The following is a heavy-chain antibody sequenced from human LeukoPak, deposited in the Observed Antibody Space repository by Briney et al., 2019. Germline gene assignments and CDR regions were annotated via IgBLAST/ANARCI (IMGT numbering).Heavy chain of an antibody. CDR1: GGTIISYY. D-gene: IGHD2-15*01. Sequence: SETLSLTCAVPGGTIISYYKSWIRQPPGKGLEWIGYIYYSGSTNYNPSLKSRVTISVDTSKNQFSLKLSSVTAADMAVYYCARGPYCSGGSCYSSRYCYYLDSSGKGNTFTVSS. J-gene: IGHJ6*03. V-gene: IGHV4-59*01. CDR3: ARGPYCSGGSCYSSRYCYYLDS. CDR2: IYYSGST.